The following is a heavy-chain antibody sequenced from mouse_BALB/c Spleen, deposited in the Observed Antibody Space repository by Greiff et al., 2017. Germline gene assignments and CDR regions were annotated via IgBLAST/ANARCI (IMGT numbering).Heavy chain of an antibody. CDR2: IDPANGNT. CDR3: GGYGPGFAY. Sequence: VQLKESGAELVKPGASVKLSCTASGFNIKDTYMHWVKQRPEQGLEWIGRIDPANGNTKYDPKFQGKATITADTSSNRAYLQLSSLTSEETAGCYCGGYGPGFAYWGQGTRVTVSA. D-gene: IGHD1-1*02. J-gene: IGHJ3*01. CDR1: GFNIKDTY. V-gene: IGHV14-3*02.